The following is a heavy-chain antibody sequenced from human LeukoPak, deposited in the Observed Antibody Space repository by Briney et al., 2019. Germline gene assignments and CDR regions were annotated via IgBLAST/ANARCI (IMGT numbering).Heavy chain of an antibody. CDR3: ARDSSGYRYYYYYGMDV. V-gene: IGHV1-18*01. Sequence: ASVKVSCKASGGTFSSYAISWVRQAPGQGLEWMGWISAYNGNTNYAQKLQGRVTMTTDTSTSTAYMELRSLRSDDTPVYYCARDSSGYRYYYYYGMDVWGQGTTVTVSS. D-gene: IGHD3-22*01. CDR2: ISAYNGNT. J-gene: IGHJ6*02. CDR1: GGTFSSYA.